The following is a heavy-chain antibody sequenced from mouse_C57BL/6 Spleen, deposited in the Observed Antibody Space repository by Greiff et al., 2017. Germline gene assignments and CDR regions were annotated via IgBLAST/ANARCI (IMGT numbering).Heavy chain of an antibody. V-gene: IGHV1-22*01. D-gene: IGHD1-1*01. Sequence: EVQLQQSGPELVKPGASVKMSCKASGYTFTDYNMHWVKQSHGKSLEWIGYINPNNGGTSYNEKFKGKATLTVNKSSSTAYMELRSLTSEDSAVYYCVITTVVARYFDVWGTGTTVTVSS. J-gene: IGHJ1*03. CDR1: GYTFTDYN. CDR3: VITTVVARYFDV. CDR2: INPNNGGT.